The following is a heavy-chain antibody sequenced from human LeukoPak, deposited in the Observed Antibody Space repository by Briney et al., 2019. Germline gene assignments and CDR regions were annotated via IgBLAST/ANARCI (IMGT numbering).Heavy chain of an antibody. V-gene: IGHV3-7*01. CDR1: GFTFNSYW. J-gene: IGHJ4*02. CDR3: ARVYHSTSGRAIDY. CDR2: IKQDGSEK. D-gene: IGHD6-6*01. Sequence: GGSLRLSCAASGFTFNSYWISWVRQAPGKGLEWVANIKQDGSEKYYVDSVKGRFTISRDNAKNALYLQMNSLRVEDTAVYYCARVYHSTSGRAIDYWGQGTLVTVSS.